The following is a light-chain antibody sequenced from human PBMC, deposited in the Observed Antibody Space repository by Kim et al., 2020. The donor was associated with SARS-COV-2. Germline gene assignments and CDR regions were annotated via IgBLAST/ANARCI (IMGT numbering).Light chain of an antibody. CDR3: QQYGSSPEYT. V-gene: IGKV3-20*01. Sequence: SPGENATPSRRASQSVSSSYLAWYQQKTGQAPRRLIYGASSRATGIPDRFSGSGSGTEFTLTISRLEPEDFAVYYCQQYGSSPEYTFGQGTKLEI. J-gene: IGKJ2*01. CDR1: QSVSSSY. CDR2: GAS.